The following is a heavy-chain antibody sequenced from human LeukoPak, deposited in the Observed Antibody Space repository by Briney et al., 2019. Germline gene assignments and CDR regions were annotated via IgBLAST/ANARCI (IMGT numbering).Heavy chain of an antibody. V-gene: IGHV4-59*01. CDR3: ARYVRGFDY. CDR1: GGSISSYY. CDR2: IYYSGST. J-gene: IGHJ4*02. Sequence: SETLSLTCTVSGGSISSYYWSWIRQPPGKGLEWIGYIYYSGSTNYNPSLKSRVTISVDASKNQFSLKLSSVTAADTAVYYCARYVRGFDYWGQGTLVTVSS. D-gene: IGHD3-16*01.